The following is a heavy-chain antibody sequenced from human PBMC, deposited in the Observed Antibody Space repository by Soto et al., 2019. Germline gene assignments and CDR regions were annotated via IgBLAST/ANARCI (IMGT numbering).Heavy chain of an antibody. Sequence: PSETLSLTCAVYGGSFSGYYWSWIRQPPGKGLEWIGEINHSGSTNYNPSLKSRVTISVDTSKNQFSLKLSSVTAADTAVYYCATGTPARRHSDYIAGSSRPSYYFDYCGQVTLVTVS. CDR2: INHSGST. V-gene: IGHV4-34*01. J-gene: IGHJ4*02. CDR3: ATGTPARRHSDYIAGSSRPSYYFDY. CDR1: GGSFSGYY. D-gene: IGHD3-16*02.